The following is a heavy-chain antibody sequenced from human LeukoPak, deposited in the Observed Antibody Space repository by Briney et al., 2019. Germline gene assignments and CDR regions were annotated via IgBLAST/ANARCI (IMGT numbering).Heavy chain of an antibody. Sequence: GGSLRLSCVAPGFAFYTSRMTWVREAPGKGRWWVSSICSLSSFIYSAQSVSGRVTLSPDNAKNSLYLQMNSLRAEDTAVYYCARAGSTNSWFDPWGQGTLVIVSS. CDR3: ARAGSTNSWFDP. V-gene: IGHV3-21*01. J-gene: IGHJ5*02. CDR1: GFAFYTSR. D-gene: IGHD2-2*01. CDR2: ICSLSSFI.